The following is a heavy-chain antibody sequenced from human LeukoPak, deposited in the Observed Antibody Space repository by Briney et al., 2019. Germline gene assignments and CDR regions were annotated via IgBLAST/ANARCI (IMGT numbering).Heavy chain of an antibody. CDR3: ARDGYNYGSLDY. J-gene: IGHJ4*02. Sequence: GGSLRLSCAASGFTFSSYSMNWVRQAPGKGLEWVSYISSSGSTIYYADSVKGRFTISRDNAKNSLYLQMNSLRAGDTAVYYCARDGYNYGSLDYWGQGTLVTVSS. D-gene: IGHD5-24*01. CDR1: GFTFSSYS. V-gene: IGHV3-48*04. CDR2: ISSSGSTI.